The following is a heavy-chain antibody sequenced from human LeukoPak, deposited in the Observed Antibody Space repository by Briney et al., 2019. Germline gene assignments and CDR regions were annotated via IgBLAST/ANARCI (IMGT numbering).Heavy chain of an antibody. CDR2: LSFDGTIT. V-gene: IGHV3-30*04. CDR1: GFTFSSYA. Sequence: GGSLRLSCAASGFTFSSYALHWVRQAPGKGLEWVAVLSFDGTITYYADSVKGRFTISRDNSKNTLYLQLNSLRAEDTAVYYCARDSTYYYDSGSSGPHYFGYWGQGTLVNVSS. J-gene: IGHJ4*02. D-gene: IGHD3-10*01. CDR3: ARDSTYYYDSGSSGPHYFGY.